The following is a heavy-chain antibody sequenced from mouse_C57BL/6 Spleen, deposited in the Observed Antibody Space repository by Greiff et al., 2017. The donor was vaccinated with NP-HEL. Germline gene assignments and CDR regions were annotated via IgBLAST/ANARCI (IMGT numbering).Heavy chain of an antibody. CDR3: ARSPIWYGSSYWYFDV. J-gene: IGHJ1*03. V-gene: IGHV1-18*01. CDR1: GYTFTDYN. Sequence: EVQLQQSGPELVKPGASVKIPCKASGYTFTDYNMDWVKQSHGKSLEWIGDINPNNGGTIYNQKFKGKATLTVAKSSSTAYMELRSLTSEDTAVYYCARSPIWYGSSYWYFDVWGIGTTVTVSS. D-gene: IGHD1-1*01. CDR2: INPNNGGT.